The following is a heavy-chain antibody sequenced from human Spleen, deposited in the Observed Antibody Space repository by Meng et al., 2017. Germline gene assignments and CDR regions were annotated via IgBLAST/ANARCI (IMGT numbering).Heavy chain of an antibody. CDR2: IGAYNGNT. CDR3: AREPTRSYGYYFDY. CDR1: GYTFTIYG. J-gene: IGHJ4*02. D-gene: IGHD5-18*01. Sequence: ASVKVSCKTSGYTFTIYGISWVRQAPGQGLEWMGWIGAYNGNTNYAQKLQGRVTMTTDTSTSTAYMELRSLRSDDTAVYYCAREPTRSYGYYFDYWGQGTLVTVSS. V-gene: IGHV1-18*01.